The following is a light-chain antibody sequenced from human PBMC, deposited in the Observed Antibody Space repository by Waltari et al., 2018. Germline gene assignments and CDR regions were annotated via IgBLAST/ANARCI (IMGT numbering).Light chain of an antibody. Sequence: QTVLTQDHSLPESPGGTVTLTCALRSGSGSGTYYPTRYQQTPGHAPRKLVYKGNGGSFWVPDRFSGSLLWHKSELTITGAQADDESEYYCSMYMGSGIWVFGGGNKLTVL. V-gene: IGLV8-61*01. CDR1: SGSGSGTYY. CDR2: KGN. J-gene: IGLJ3*02. CDR3: SMYMGSGIWV.